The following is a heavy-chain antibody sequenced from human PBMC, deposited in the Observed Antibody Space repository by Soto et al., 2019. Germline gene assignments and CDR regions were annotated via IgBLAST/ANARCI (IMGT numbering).Heavy chain of an antibody. CDR3: ARLIRGLWWFDP. Sequence: SYSLSLTCAVSGGSICSGGYSGSWIRQPPGKGLEWIGYIYHSGSTYYNPSLKSRVTISVDRSKNQFSLKLSSVTAADTAVYYCARLIRGLWWFDPWGQGTLVTVSS. CDR1: GGSICSGGYS. D-gene: IGHD3-10*01. CDR2: IYHSGST. V-gene: IGHV4-30-2*01. J-gene: IGHJ5*02.